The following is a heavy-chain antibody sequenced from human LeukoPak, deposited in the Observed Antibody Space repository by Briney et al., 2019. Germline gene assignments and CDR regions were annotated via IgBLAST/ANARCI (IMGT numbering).Heavy chain of an antibody. J-gene: IGHJ4*02. CDR1: GYSISSGYY. CDR3: ARATSYGGRMGELGY. CDR2: IYHSGST. Sequence: PSETLSLTCTVSGYSISSGYYWGWIRQPPGKGLEWIGSIYHSGSTYYNPSLKSRVTISVDTSKNQFSLKLSSVTAADTAVYYCARATSYGGRMGELGYWGQGTLVTVSS. V-gene: IGHV4-38-2*02. D-gene: IGHD3-16*01.